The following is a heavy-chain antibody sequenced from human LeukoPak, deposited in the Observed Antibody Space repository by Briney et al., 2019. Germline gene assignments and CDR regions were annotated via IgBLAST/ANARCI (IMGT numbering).Heavy chain of an antibody. D-gene: IGHD2-8*01. CDR3: AAGGNGYYYYYGMDV. CDR1: GGTFSSYA. CDR2: IIPIFGTA. J-gene: IGHJ6*02. Sequence: SVKVSCKASGGTFSSYAISWVRQAPGQGLEWMGGIIPIFGTANYAQKFQGRVTITADESTSTAYMELSSLRSEDTAVYYCAAGGNGYYYYYGMDVWGQGTTVTVPS. V-gene: IGHV1-69*13.